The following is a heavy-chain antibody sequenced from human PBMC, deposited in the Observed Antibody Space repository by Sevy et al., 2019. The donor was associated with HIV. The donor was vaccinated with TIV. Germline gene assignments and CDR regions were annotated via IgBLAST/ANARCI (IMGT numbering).Heavy chain of an antibody. Sequence: ASVKVSCKASGYTFTDYFMHWVRQAPGQGLEWMGWINPNSGGTNYEQRFRGRVTMTRDTSISTAYMELSRLRSDHTAVYYCASLSGYYYDSSRYYNADAFDIWGQGTMVTVSS. CDR2: INPNSGGT. CDR1: GYTFTDYF. V-gene: IGHV1-2*02. D-gene: IGHD3-22*01. CDR3: ASLSGYYYDSSRYYNADAFDI. J-gene: IGHJ3*02.